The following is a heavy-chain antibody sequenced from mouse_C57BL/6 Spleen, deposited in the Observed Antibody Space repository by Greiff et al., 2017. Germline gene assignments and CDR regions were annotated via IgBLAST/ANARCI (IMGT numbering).Heavy chain of an antibody. D-gene: IGHD2-1*01. CDR2: IYPGDGDT. V-gene: IGHV1-82*01. CDR3: ARGDGNYEAIDAMDY. J-gene: IGHJ4*01. CDR1: GYAFSSSW. Sequence: QVQLQQSGPELVKPGASVKISCKASGYAFSSSWMNWVKQRPGKGLEWIGRIYPGDGDTNYNGKFKGKATLTADKSSSTAYMQLSSLTSEDSAVYFCARGDGNYEAIDAMDYWGQGTSVTVSS.